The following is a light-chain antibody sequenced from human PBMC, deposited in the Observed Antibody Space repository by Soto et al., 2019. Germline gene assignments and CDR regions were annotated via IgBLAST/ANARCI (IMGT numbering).Light chain of an antibody. CDR2: GAS. CDR3: HQYASLPLT. J-gene: IGKJ4*01. Sequence: EIVLTQSPGTLSLSPGERATLSCRASQSVYISYLAWYQQKPGQAPRLLIYGASSRAAGIPDRFSGSGSGRDFSLTISRLEPEDFAVYYCHQYASLPLTFGGGTKVEIK. V-gene: IGKV3-20*01. CDR1: QSVYISY.